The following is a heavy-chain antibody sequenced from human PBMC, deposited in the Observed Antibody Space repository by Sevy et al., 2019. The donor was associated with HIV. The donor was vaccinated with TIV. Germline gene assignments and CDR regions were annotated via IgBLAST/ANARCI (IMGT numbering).Heavy chain of an antibody. V-gene: IGHV3-7*01. CDR1: GFTFSSYW. D-gene: IGHD5-18*01. CDR3: VREGVGGYSYSLDC. Sequence: GGSLRLSCAASGFTFSSYWMSWVRQAPGKGLECVATMKEDGSERNYVDSVKGRFTISRDNAKNSLYVQMNSRRAEDTAVYYCVREGVGGYSYSLDCWGQGSLVTVSS. J-gene: IGHJ4*02. CDR2: MKEDGSER.